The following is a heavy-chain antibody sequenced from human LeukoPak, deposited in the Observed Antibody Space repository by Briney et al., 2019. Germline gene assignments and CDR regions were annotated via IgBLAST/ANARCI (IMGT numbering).Heavy chain of an antibody. J-gene: IGHJ4*02. D-gene: IGHD2-15*01. CDR1: GFTFSSYW. CDR2: IKQDGSER. CDR3: ARPYCSGGTCHSPPDY. V-gene: IGHV3-7*01. Sequence: GGSLRLSCAASGFTFSSYWMTWVRQAPGKGLEWVANIKQDGSERYYVDSVEGRFIISRDNAENSLYLQINSLRAEDTAVYFCARPYCSGGTCHSPPDYWGQGTLVTVSS.